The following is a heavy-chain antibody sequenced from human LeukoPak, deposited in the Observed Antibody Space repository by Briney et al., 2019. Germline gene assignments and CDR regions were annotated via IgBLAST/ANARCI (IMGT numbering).Heavy chain of an antibody. CDR3: ARDYGVQPFDY. Sequence: GRSLRLSCAASGFTFSSYAMHWVRQAPGKGLEWVAVISYDGSNKYYADSVKGRFTISRDNSKNTLYLQMNSLRAEDTAVYYCARDYGVQPFDYWGQGTLVTVSS. D-gene: IGHD4-17*01. CDR1: GFTFSSYA. CDR2: ISYDGSNK. J-gene: IGHJ4*02. V-gene: IGHV3-30*04.